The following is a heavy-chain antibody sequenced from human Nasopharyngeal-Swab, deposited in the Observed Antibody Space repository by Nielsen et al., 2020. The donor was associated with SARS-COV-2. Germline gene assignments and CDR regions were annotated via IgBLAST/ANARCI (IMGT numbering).Heavy chain of an antibody. Sequence: RQAPGKGLEWIGEIYHSGSTNYNPSLKSRVTISVDTSKNQFSLKLSSVTAADTAVYYCARGGGRVVVVPAARVRSYYYGMDVWGQGTTVTVSS. J-gene: IGHJ6*02. CDR2: IYHSGST. CDR3: ARGGGRVVVVPAARVRSYYYGMDV. V-gene: IGHV4-34*01. D-gene: IGHD2-2*01.